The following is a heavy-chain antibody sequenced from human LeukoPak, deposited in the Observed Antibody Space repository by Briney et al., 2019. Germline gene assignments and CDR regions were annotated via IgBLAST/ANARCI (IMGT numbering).Heavy chain of an antibody. V-gene: IGHV1-2*06. CDR1: GYTFTGYY. CDR3: AISLRGTGWYFDL. CDR2: INPNSGGT. Sequence: ASVKVSCKASGYTFTGYYIHWVRQAPEQGLEWMRRINPNSGGTDYAQKFQGRVTVTSDTSITTAYMEVTRLTSDDTAVYYCAISLRGTGWYFDLWGRGTLVTVSS. D-gene: IGHD1-14*01. J-gene: IGHJ2*01.